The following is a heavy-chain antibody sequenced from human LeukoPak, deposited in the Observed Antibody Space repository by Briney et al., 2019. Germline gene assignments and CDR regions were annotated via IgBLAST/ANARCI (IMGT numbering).Heavy chain of an antibody. CDR2: ISAYNGNT. D-gene: IGHD3-22*01. CDR3: ARDGRYYDSSGYPSGD. J-gene: IGHJ4*02. CDR1: GYTFTSSG. Sequence: ASVKVSCKASGYTFTSSGISWVRQAPGQGLEWMGWISAYNGNTNYAQKLQGRVTMTTDTSTSTAYMELRSLRSDDTAVYYCARDGRYYDSSGYPSGDWGQGTLVTVSS. V-gene: IGHV1-18*01.